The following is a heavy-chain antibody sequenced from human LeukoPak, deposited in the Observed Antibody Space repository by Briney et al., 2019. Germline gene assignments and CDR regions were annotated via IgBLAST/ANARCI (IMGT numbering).Heavy chain of an antibody. CDR2: IWYDGSNK. CDR3: AVTYDSSGYYFGYFQH. D-gene: IGHD3-22*01. CDR1: GFTFSSYG. V-gene: IGHV3-33*01. J-gene: IGHJ1*01. Sequence: GRSLRLSCAASGFTFSSYGMHWVRQAPGKGLEWVAVIWYDGSNKYYADSVKGRFTISRDNSKNTLYLQINSLRAEDTAVYYCAVTYDSSGYYFGYFQHWGQGTLVTVSS.